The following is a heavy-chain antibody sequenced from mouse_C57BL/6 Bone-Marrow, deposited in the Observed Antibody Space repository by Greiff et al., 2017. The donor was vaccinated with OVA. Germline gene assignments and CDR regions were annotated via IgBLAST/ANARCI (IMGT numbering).Heavy chain of an antibody. V-gene: IGHV1-47*01. CDR3: ARGDYGSSYGLAY. D-gene: IGHD1-1*01. Sequence: QVQLQQSGAELVKPGASVTMSCKASGYTFTTYPIEWMKQNHGQSLEWIGNFHPYNDDTKYNEKFKGKATLTVEKSSSTVYLELSRLTSDDSAVYYCARGDYGSSYGLAYWGQGTLVTVSA. CDR1: GYTFTTYP. J-gene: IGHJ3*01. CDR2: FHPYNDDT.